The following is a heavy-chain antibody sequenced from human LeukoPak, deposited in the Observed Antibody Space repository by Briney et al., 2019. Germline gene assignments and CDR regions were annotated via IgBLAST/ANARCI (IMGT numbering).Heavy chain of an antibody. Sequence: GGSLRLSCAASGFTFSRYAMSWVRQAPGKGLEWVSAISGSGGSTYYADTVKGRFTISRDNAKNSLYLQMNSLRAEDTAVYYCARDTDYDSSGYQVRDAFDIWGQGTMVTVSS. V-gene: IGHV3-23*01. CDR2: ISGSGGST. CDR1: GFTFSRYA. D-gene: IGHD3-22*01. J-gene: IGHJ3*02. CDR3: ARDTDYDSSGYQVRDAFDI.